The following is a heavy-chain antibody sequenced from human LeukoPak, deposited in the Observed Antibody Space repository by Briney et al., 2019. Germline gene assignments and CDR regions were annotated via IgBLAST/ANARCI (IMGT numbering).Heavy chain of an antibody. CDR2: ISGSGGGT. CDR3: ARDARPTPYYFMDV. Sequence: PGGSLRLSCAASGFTFSSYAMSWVRQAPGKGLEWVSVISGSGGGTYYADSVKGRFTISRDNSKNTLYLQMNSLRAEDTAVYYCARDARPTPYYFMDVWGKGTTVTVSS. J-gene: IGHJ6*03. CDR1: GFTFSSYA. D-gene: IGHD6-6*01. V-gene: IGHV3-23*01.